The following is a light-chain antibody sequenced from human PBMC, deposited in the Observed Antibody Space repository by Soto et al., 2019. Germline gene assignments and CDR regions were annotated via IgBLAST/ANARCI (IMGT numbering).Light chain of an antibody. CDR2: GAS. CDR3: QHYVTSLTT. Sequence: EIVLTLSPGTLSLSPGERATLSCGASQSVTSNYLAWYQQKPGQAPRLLIFGASIRVKGIPDRFIGSGSGTDFTLTISRLEPEDFAVYYCQHYVTSLTTFGQGTKVEVK. CDR1: QSVTSNY. V-gene: IGKV3-20*01. J-gene: IGKJ1*01.